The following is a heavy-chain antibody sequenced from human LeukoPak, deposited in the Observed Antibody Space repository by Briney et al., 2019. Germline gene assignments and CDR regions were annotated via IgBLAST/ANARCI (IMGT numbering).Heavy chain of an antibody. CDR2: ISSSSSTI. V-gene: IGHV3-48*01. CDR3: ASTPSRGAFDI. CDR1: GFTFSSYS. J-gene: IGHJ3*02. Sequence: PGGSLRLSCAASGFTFSSYSMNWVRQAPGKGLEWVSYISSSSSTIDYADSVKGRFTISRDNAKNSLYLQMNSLRAEDTAVYYCASTPSRGAFDIWGQGTMVTVSS.